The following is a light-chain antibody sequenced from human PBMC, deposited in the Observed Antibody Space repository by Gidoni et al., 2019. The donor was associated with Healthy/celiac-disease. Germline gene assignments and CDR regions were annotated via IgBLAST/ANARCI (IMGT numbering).Light chain of an antibody. CDR1: SSDVGGYNY. V-gene: IGLV2-11*01. J-gene: IGLJ2*01. CDR2: DVS. Sequence: QSALTQPRPVSGSPGQSVTISCTGNSSDVGGYNYVSWYQQHPGKAPKLMIYDVSKRPSGVPDRFSGSKSGNTASLTISGLQAEDEADYYFCSYAGGVVFGGGTKLTVL. CDR3: CSYAGGVV.